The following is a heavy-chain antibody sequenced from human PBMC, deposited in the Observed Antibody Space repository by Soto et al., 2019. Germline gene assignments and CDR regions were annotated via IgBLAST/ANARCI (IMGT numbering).Heavy chain of an antibody. J-gene: IGHJ6*02. CDR3: ASTHSVETYMVSHYNYYGMDV. V-gene: IGHV1-69*06. Sequence: QVQLVQSGAEVKKPGSSVKVSCKASGGTFSSYAISWVRQAPGQGLEWMGGIIPILGTANYAQKFQGRVTITADKSTSTAYMGQNSLRSEDTEMYYCASTHSVETYMVSHYNYYGMDVWGQGTPVTVSS. CDR1: GGTFSSYA. CDR2: IIPILGTA. D-gene: IGHD5-18*01.